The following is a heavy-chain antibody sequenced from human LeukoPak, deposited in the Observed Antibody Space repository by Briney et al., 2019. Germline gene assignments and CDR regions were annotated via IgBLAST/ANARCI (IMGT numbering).Heavy chain of an antibody. CDR3: ARDGYGVNYYYYMDV. V-gene: IGHV3-21*01. Sequence: GGSLRLSCAASGFTFSSFGMNWVRQAPGKGLEWVSSISSSSSYIYYADSVKGRFTISRDNAKNSLYLQMNSLRAEDTAVYYCARDGYGVNYYYYMDVWGKGTTVTISS. J-gene: IGHJ6*03. D-gene: IGHD4-17*01. CDR1: GFTFSSFG. CDR2: ISSSSSYI.